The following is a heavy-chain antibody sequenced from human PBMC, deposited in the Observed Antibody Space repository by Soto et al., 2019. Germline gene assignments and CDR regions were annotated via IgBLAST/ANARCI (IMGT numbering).Heavy chain of an antibody. CDR3: ARSVAVPGAHIDY. Sequence: SETRSLTCNVAGAPISGSNCSWIRHSPGKGLAWLGYVYYTGRTNYSPSLRSRVSISVDTYKNEFSLRLSSVTAADPAVYFCARSVAVPGAHIDYWGQGTQVTVSS. J-gene: IGHJ4*02. D-gene: IGHD6-19*01. CDR1: GAPISGSN. V-gene: IGHV4-59*01. CDR2: VYYTGRT.